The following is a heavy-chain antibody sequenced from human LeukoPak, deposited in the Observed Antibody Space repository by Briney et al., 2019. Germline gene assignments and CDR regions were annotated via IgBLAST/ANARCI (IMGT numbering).Heavy chain of an antibody. V-gene: IGHV3-48*03. CDR2: ISSSYNTI. J-gene: IGHJ4*02. Sequence: GGSLRLSCVASGFTFSSHNMNWVRQAPGKGLEWVSYISSSYNTIYYRDSVQGRFIISRDNAKNSLSLQMNSLRAEDSGIYYCARATSDSSGYPVSDYWGQGTLVTVSS. CDR3: ARATSDSSGYPVSDY. CDR1: GFTFSSHN. D-gene: IGHD3-22*01.